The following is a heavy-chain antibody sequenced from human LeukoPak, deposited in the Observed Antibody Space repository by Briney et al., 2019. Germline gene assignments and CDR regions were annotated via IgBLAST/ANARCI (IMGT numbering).Heavy chain of an antibody. Sequence: VASVKVSCKASGYTFTSYDFNWARQATGQRPEWMGWMSPNSGDTGYAQKFQDRVTMTRNTSISTAYMELSSLRSDDTAVYYCARGPPNWGYDYWGPGTLVTVSS. CDR3: ARGPPNWGYDY. V-gene: IGHV1-8*01. CDR1: GYTFTSYD. J-gene: IGHJ4*02. CDR2: MSPNSGDT. D-gene: IGHD7-27*01.